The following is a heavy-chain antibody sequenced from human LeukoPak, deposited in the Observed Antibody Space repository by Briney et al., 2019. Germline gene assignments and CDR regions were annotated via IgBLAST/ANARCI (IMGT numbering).Heavy chain of an antibody. CDR2: VQPDGSAK. J-gene: IGHJ1*01. V-gene: IGHV3-7*01. CDR1: GFTFRSNW. Sequence: PGGSLRLSCAASGFTFRSNWMNWVRQAPGKGLEWVAHVQPDGSAKIYADSVKGRFTISRANAKDSVYLQMNSLRVEDTAVYYCARDFFGWSSLGHWGQGTLVTVSS. CDR3: ARDFFGWSSLGH. D-gene: IGHD6-19*01.